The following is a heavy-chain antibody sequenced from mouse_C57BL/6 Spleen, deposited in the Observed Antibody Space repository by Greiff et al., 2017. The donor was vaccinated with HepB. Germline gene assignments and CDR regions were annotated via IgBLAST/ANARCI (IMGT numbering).Heavy chain of an antibody. CDR1: GYAFSSSW. V-gene: IGHV1-82*01. CDR2: IYPGDGDT. CDR3: ARRDYDGGSAMDY. D-gene: IGHD2-4*01. J-gene: IGHJ4*01. Sequence: VQLQESGPELVKPGASVKISCKASGYAFSSSWMNWVKQRPGKGLEWIGRIYPGDGDTNYNGKFKGKATLTADKSSSTAYMQLSSLTSEDSAVYFCARRDYDGGSAMDYWGQGTSVTGSA.